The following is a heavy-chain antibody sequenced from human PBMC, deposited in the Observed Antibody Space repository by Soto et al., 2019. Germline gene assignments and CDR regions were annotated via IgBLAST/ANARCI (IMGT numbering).Heavy chain of an antibody. CDR3: AKGRKASGLDI. CDR2: ISGSGNST. V-gene: IGHV3-23*01. Sequence: EVQLLESGGGLVQPGGSLRLSCAASGFTYRHYAMNWVRQVPGKGLEWVSVISGSGNSTYYADSVKGRFTISRDNSKNTLYLHMNSLRADDTAVYYCAKGRKASGLDIWGLGTMVTVSS. D-gene: IGHD7-27*01. J-gene: IGHJ3*02. CDR1: GFTYRHYA.